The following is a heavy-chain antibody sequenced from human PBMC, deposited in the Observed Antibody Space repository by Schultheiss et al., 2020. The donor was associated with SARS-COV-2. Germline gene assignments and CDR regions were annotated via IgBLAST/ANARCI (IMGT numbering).Heavy chain of an antibody. CDR3: AQYSSSWDWFDP. CDR1: GGSFSGYY. D-gene: IGHD6-6*01. V-gene: IGHV4-59*10. Sequence: SETLSLTCAVYGGSFSGYYWSWIRQPAGKGLEWIGRIYTSGSTNYNPSLKSRVTISVDTSKNQLSLKLSSVTAADTAVYYCAQYSSSWDWFDPWGQGTLVTVSS. J-gene: IGHJ5*02. CDR2: IYTSGST.